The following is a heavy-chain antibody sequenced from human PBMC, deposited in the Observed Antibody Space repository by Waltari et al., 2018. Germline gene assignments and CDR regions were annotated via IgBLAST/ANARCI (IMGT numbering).Heavy chain of an antibody. CDR3: ARDRGNLAHRSQLPDY. V-gene: IGHV3-7*04. CDR2: RRQEGSEK. D-gene: IGHD1-1*01. CDR1: GFTFSSYW. J-gene: IGHJ4*02. Sequence: EVQLVESGGGLVQPGGSLRLSCAASGFTFSSYWMSWVRQAPGKGREWVANRRQEGSEKYYVDSVKGRFTISRDNAKNSLYLQMNSLRAEDTAVYYCARDRGNLAHRSQLPDYWGQGTLVTVSS.